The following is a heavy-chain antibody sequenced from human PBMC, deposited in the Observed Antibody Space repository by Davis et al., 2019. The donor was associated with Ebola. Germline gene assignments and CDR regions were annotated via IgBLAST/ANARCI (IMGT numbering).Heavy chain of an antibody. D-gene: IGHD4-11*01. Sequence: ASVKVSCKASGYTFTSYYMHWVRQAPGQGLEWMGIINPSGGSTSYAQKFQGRVTMTRDTSTSTVYMELSSLRSEDTAVYYCARVGSNYYYYYGMDVWGQGTTVTVSS. CDR3: ARVGSNYYYYYGMDV. CDR2: INPSGGST. J-gene: IGHJ6*02. CDR1: GYTFTSYY. V-gene: IGHV1-46*01.